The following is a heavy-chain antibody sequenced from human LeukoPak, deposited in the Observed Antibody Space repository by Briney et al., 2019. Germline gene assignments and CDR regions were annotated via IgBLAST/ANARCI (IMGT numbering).Heavy chain of an antibody. V-gene: IGHV3-48*01. D-gene: IGHD3-22*01. J-gene: IGHJ3*02. CDR1: GFTFSSYS. Sequence: GGSLRLSCAASGFTFSSYSMNWVRQAPGKGLEWVSYISSSSSTIYYADSVKGRFTISRDNAKNSLYLQMNSLRAEDTAVYYCARTYYYDSSGYFPDAFDIWGQGTMVTVSS. CDR3: ARTYYYDSSGYFPDAFDI. CDR2: ISSSSSTI.